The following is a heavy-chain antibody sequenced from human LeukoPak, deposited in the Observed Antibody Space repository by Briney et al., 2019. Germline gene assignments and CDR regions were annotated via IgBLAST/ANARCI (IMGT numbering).Heavy chain of an antibody. CDR1: GGSISSGGYS. D-gene: IGHD6-19*01. Sequence: SETLSLTCAVSGGSISSGGYSWSWIRQPPGKGVEWIGYIYHSGSTYYNPSLKSRVTKSVDRSKNQFSLKLSSVTAADTAVYYCARGEWLVLGVFDYWGQGTLVTVSS. CDR3: ARGEWLVLGVFDY. V-gene: IGHV4-30-2*01. CDR2: IYHSGST. J-gene: IGHJ4*02.